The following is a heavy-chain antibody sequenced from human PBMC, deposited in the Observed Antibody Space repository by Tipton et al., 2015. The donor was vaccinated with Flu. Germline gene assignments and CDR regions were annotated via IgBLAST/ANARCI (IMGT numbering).Heavy chain of an antibody. CDR1: GGSISSYY. Sequence: TLFLTCTVSGGSISSYYWSWIRQSPGKGLEWIAYIYYAGGINYNPSLKSRATISVDTPRNQFSLKLSAVTAADTAVYYCAASPWGLHGDSYFELWGRGALVTVSS. J-gene: IGHJ4*02. V-gene: IGHV4-59*03. CDR3: AASPWGLHGDSYFEL. CDR2: IYYAGGI. D-gene: IGHD2-21*01.